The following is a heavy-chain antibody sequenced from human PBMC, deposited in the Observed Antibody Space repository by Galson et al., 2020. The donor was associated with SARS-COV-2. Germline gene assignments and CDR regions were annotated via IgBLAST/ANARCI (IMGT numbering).Heavy chain of an antibody. Sequence: HGESLKISCKGSGYSFTSYWIGWVRQMPGKGLEWMGIIYPGDSDTRYSPSFQGQVTISADKSISTAYLQWSSLKASDTAMYYCARLHGYSGSYLDAFDIWGQGTMVTVSS. CDR2: IYPGDSDT. V-gene: IGHV5-51*01. J-gene: IGHJ3*02. CDR1: GYSFTSYW. D-gene: IGHD1-26*01. CDR3: ARLHGYSGSYLDAFDI.